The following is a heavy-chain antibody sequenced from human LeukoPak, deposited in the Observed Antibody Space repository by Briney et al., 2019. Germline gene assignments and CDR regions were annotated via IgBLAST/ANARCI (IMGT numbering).Heavy chain of an antibody. Sequence: AXXKVSCKASGYTFTSYDINWVRQAPGQGLEWMGWMNPNSGNTDYAQKLQGRVTITSNTSISTAYMELSSLRPEDTAVYYCARNSGSSTNAFDIWGQGTMVTVAS. CDR2: MNPNSGNT. CDR1: GYTFTSYD. CDR3: ARNSGSSTNAFDI. D-gene: IGHD1-26*01. V-gene: IGHV1-8*03. J-gene: IGHJ3*02.